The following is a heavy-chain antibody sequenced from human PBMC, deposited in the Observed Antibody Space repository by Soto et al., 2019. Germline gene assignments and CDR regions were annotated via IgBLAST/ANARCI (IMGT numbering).Heavy chain of an antibody. Sequence: GYSVQVSCKASGYTFTSYDINWVRQATGQGLEWMGWTNPNSGNTGYAQKFQGRGTMTRNTSISTAYMELSSLRSEDTAVYYWVSPGGNGKPRGYNKNYYYYYGMEVCG. D-gene: IGHD5-18*01. V-gene: IGHV1-8*01. CDR3: VSPGGNGKPRGYNKNYYYYYGMEV. J-gene: IGHJ6*02. CDR2: TNPNSGNT. CDR1: GYTFTSYD.